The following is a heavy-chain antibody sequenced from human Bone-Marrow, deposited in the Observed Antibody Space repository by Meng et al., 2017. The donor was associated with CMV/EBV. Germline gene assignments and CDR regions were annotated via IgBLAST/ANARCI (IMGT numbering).Heavy chain of an antibody. V-gene: IGHV3-21*01. Sequence: GGSLRLSCAASGFTFITYSMNWVRQAPGKGLEWVSSISSSSTYIYYADSVKGRFTISRDNAKNSLYLQMHSLRVEDTAVYYCARDRGYCTIGVCDPHHDYYGMDVWGQGTTVTVSS. J-gene: IGHJ6*02. CDR1: GFTFITYS. CDR3: ARDRGYCTIGVCDPHHDYYGMDV. CDR2: ISSSSTYI. D-gene: IGHD2-8*01.